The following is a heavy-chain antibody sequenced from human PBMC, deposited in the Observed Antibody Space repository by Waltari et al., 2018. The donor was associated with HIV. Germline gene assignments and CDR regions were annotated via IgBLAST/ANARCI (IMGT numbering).Heavy chain of an antibody. V-gene: IGHV1-24*01. CDR2: FDPEDRET. D-gene: IGHD6-19*01. CDR3: ATTRQWLVHSGLDV. J-gene: IGHJ6*02. CDR1: GYILTELS. Sequence: QVQLVQSGAEVKKPGASLKVSCTVSGYILTELSIHWVRQAPGEGLEWMGGFDPEDRETIYAQKFQGRVTMTEDTSTDTTYMELSSLRSEDTAVYYCATTRQWLVHSGLDVWGQGTTVTVSS.